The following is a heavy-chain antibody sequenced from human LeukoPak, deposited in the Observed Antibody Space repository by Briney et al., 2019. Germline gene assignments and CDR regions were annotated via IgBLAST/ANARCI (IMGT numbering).Heavy chain of an antibody. D-gene: IGHD3-22*01. Sequence: ASVKVSCKASGYTFTSYGISWVRQAPGQGLEWMGWISAYNGNTNYAQKLRGRVTMTTDTSTSTAYMELRSLRSDDTAVYYCARLFLTNYYDSSGYSDYWGQGTLVTVSS. J-gene: IGHJ4*02. CDR2: ISAYNGNT. CDR3: ARLFLTNYYDSSGYSDY. V-gene: IGHV1-18*01. CDR1: GYTFTSYG.